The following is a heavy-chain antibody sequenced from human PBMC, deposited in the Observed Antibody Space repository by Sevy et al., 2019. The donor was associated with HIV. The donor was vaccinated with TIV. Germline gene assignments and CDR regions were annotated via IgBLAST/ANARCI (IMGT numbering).Heavy chain of an antibody. CDR3: ARSKSGYGYALNY. Sequence: GESLKISCAASGFTVNSNYMTWVRQAPGKGLEGVSVIHSDDTTYHADCVKHRFTISRDNFKNTLYLHMSSLRAEDTAVYYCARSKSGYGYALNYWGQGTLVTVSS. J-gene: IGHJ4*02. CDR1: GFTVNSNY. V-gene: IGHV3-66*01. CDR2: IHSDDTT. D-gene: IGHD5-18*01.